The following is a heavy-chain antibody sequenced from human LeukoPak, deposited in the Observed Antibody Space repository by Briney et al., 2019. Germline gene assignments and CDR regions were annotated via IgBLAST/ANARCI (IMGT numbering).Heavy chain of an antibody. CDR3: ATWGDIVVVPAAPRDY. CDR2: IYSGGST. D-gene: IGHD2-2*01. V-gene: IGHV3-66*02. J-gene: IGHJ4*02. Sequence: PGGSLRLSCAASGFTVSSNYMSWVRQAPGKGLKWVSVIYSGGSTYHADAVKGRFTISRDNSKNTLYLQMNRLRAEDTAVYYCATWGDIVVVPAAPRDYWGQGTLVTVSS. CDR1: GFTVSSNY.